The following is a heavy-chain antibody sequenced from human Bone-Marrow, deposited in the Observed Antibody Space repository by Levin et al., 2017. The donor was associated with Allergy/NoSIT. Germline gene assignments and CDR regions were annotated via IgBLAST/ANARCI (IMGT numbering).Heavy chain of an antibody. CDR3: ARGNYGDPPGFDY. D-gene: IGHD4-17*01. CDR1: GGSISSGDYY. Sequence: ASETLSLTCTVSGGSISSGDYYWSWIRQPPGKGLEWIGYIYYSGSTYYNPSLKSRVTISVDTSKNQFSLKLSSVTAADTAVYYCARGNYGDPPGFDYWGQGTLVTVSS. V-gene: IGHV4-30-4*01. J-gene: IGHJ4*02. CDR2: IYYSGST.